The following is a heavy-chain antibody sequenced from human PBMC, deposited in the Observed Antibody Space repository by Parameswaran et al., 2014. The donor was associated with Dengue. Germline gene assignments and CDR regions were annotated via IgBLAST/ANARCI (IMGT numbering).Heavy chain of an antibody. Sequence: RWIRQPPGKGLEWVSAISGSGGSTYYADSVKGRFTISRDNSKNTLYLQMNSLRAEDTAVYYXVFFERGCMVRELLSHWGQGTLVTVSS. CDR3: VFFERGCMVRELLSH. D-gene: IGHD3-10*01. J-gene: IGHJ4*02. V-gene: IGHV3-23*01. CDR2: ISGSGGST.